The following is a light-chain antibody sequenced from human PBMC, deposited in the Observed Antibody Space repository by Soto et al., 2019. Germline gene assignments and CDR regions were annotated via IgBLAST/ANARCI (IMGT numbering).Light chain of an antibody. V-gene: IGKV3-20*01. CDR1: QSVRSSY. CDR3: QQYATSPYT. J-gene: IGKJ2*01. Sequence: EIVLTQSPGTLSLSPGERATLSCRASQSVRSSYLAWYQQKPGQAPRLLIYAVSNSATGIPDKFSGSGSGTDVTLTISSLEPEDVSVYYCQQYATSPYTFGQGTELEIK. CDR2: AVS.